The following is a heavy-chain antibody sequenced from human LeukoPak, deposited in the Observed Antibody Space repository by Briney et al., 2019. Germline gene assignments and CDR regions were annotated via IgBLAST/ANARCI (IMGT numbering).Heavy chain of an antibody. CDR1: GFKFDNYE. CDR3: ARERSLLRWFDY. CDR2: ISGTGDDT. J-gene: IGHJ5*01. Sequence: SGGSLRLSCAASGFKFDNYEMSWVRQAPGKGLEWVSTISGTGDDTYYADSVKGRFTISRDKFKNTVSLEMNSLRGEDTAVYYCARERSLLRWFDYWGQGTLVTVSS. D-gene: IGHD3-22*01. V-gene: IGHV3-23*01.